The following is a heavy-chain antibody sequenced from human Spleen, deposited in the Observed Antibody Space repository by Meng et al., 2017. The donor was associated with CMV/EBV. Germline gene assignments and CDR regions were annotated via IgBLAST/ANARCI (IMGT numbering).Heavy chain of an antibody. Sequence: CKASGYTFSDYYMHWVRQAPGQGLEWMGWAVPKSGVTNYARRFQGRVTMTLDMSTSTAYMELSSLRSDDTAVYYCARGFSLSPFDPWGQGTLVTVSS. J-gene: IGHJ5*02. CDR1: GYTFSDYY. V-gene: IGHV1-2*02. CDR2: AVPKSGVT. D-gene: IGHD3-16*02. CDR3: ARGFSLSPFDP.